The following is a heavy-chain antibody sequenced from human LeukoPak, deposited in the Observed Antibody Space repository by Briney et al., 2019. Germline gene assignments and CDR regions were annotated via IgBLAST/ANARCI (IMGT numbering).Heavy chain of an antibody. D-gene: IGHD6-13*01. V-gene: IGHV4-4*07. CDR1: GGSISSYY. CDR3: ARGVYIAAAQYGY. J-gene: IGHJ4*02. Sequence: SETLSLTCTVSGGSISSYYWSWIRQPAGKGLEWIGRIYSGGSTNYNPSLKSRVTMSVDTSKNQFSLKVNSVTAADTAVYYCARGVYIAAAQYGYWGQGTLVTVSS. CDR2: IYSGGST.